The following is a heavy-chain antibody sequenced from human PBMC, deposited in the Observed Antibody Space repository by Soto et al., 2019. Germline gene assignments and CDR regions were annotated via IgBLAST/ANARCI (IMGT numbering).Heavy chain of an antibody. J-gene: IGHJ5*02. CDR1: GFTFSSYG. V-gene: IGHV3-30*18. D-gene: IGHD2-15*01. CDR2: ISYDGSNK. CDR3: AKDDCSGGSCYLNWFDP. Sequence: LRLSCASSGFTFSSYGMHWVRQAPGKGLEWVAVISYDGSNKYYADSVKGRFTISRDNSKNTLYLQMNSLRAEDTAVYYCAKDDCSGGSCYLNWFDPWGQGTLVTVSS.